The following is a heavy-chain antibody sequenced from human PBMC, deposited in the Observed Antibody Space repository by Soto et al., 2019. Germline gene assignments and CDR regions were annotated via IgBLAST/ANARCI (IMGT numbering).Heavy chain of an antibody. Sequence: VSVKVSCKASGYTFTGYYMHWVRQAPGQGLEWMGLINPNSGGTNYAHKFQGSVTMTRDTSISTAYMELSRLRSDDTAVYYCARVVKRWFGEFXFDYRGQGTLVXVXS. J-gene: IGHJ4*02. CDR3: ARVVKRWFGEFXFDY. D-gene: IGHD3-10*01. V-gene: IGHV1-2*07. CDR2: INPNSGGT. CDR1: GYTFTGYY.